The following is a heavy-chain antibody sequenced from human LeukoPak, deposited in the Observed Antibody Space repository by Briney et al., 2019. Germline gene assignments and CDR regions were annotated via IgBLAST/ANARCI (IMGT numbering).Heavy chain of an antibody. CDR2: ISASGGNT. CDR3: ALAGTGLL. J-gene: IGHJ4*02. V-gene: IGHV3-23*01. CDR1: GLTFNSYD. D-gene: IGHD6-13*01. Sequence: GGSLRLSCAASGLTFNSYDMSWVRQAPGKGLEWVSAISASGGNTYYAYSVKGRSTISRDNSKNTLYLQMTSLRAEDTAVYYCALAGTGLLGGPGTLVTVSS.